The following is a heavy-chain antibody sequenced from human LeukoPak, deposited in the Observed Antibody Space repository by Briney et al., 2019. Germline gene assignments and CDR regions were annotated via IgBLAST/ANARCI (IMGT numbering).Heavy chain of an antibody. Sequence: ASVKVSCKASGYTFTGYHMHWVRQAPGPGLEWMGWINPNSGDTNSAQKFQGRVTMTRDTSISTAYMELSRLKSDDTAVYYCARENYGSGTDYWGQGTLVTVSS. V-gene: IGHV1-2*02. CDR1: GYTFTGYH. J-gene: IGHJ4*02. D-gene: IGHD3-10*01. CDR3: ARENYGSGTDY. CDR2: INPNSGDT.